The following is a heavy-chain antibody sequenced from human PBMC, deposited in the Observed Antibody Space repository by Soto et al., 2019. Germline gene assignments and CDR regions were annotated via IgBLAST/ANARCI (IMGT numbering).Heavy chain of an antibody. CDR2: VYDDGGS. D-gene: IGHD2-21*01. CDR3: VRYVIGNLHGLVDV. Sequence: QVQLQESGPGLVKPSETLSLTCTVSGGSIDGRNCAWIRPPPGKGLEWLGYVYDDGGSSYNPSLKSRLTRSMDTSKSQFSLQLRSVTAADTALYYCVRYVIGNLHGLVDVWGRGTTVTVSS. V-gene: IGHV4-59*08. CDR1: GGSIDGRN. J-gene: IGHJ6*02.